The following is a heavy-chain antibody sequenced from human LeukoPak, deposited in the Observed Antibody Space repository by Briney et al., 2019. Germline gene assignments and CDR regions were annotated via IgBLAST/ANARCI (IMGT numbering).Heavy chain of an antibody. CDR1: KVTFSSYE. Sequence: GGSLRLSCAASKVTFSSYEMNWVRQAPGKGLEWVSAISGSGGSTYYADSVKGRFTISRDNSKNTLYLQMNSLRAEDTAVYYCARDPYSGSYGNEYYYYMDVWGKGTTVTISS. V-gene: IGHV3-23*01. CDR2: ISGSGGST. CDR3: ARDPYSGSYGNEYYYYMDV. J-gene: IGHJ6*03. D-gene: IGHD1-26*01.